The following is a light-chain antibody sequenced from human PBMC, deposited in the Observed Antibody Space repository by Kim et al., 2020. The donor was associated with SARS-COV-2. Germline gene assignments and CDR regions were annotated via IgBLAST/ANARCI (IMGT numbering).Light chain of an antibody. CDR2: YDS. V-gene: IGLV3-21*04. CDR3: QVWDSSSDLVV. CDR1: NIGSKS. J-gene: IGLJ2*01. Sequence: SYELTQPPSVSVAPGNTARITCGGNNIGSKSVHWYQQKPGQAPVLVIYYDSDRPSGIPERFSGSNSGNTATLTISRVEAGDEADYYCQVWDSSSDLVVFGGGTQLTVL.